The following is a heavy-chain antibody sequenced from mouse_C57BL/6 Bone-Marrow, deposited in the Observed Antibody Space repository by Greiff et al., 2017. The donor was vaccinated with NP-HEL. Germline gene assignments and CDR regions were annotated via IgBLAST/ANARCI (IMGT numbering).Heavy chain of an antibody. CDR3: ARGAITVVATRYFDV. V-gene: IGHV1-26*01. Sequence: EVQLQQSGPELVKPGASVKISCKASGYTFTDYYMNWVKQSHGKSLEWIGDINPNNGGTSYNQKFKGKATLTVDKSSSTAYMELRSLTSEDSAVYYCARGAITVVATRYFDVWGTGTTLTVSS. CDR1: GYTFTDYY. CDR2: INPNNGGT. J-gene: IGHJ1*03. D-gene: IGHD1-1*01.